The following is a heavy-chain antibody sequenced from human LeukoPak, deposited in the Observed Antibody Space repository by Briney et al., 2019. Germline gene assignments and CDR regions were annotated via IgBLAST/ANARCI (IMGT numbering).Heavy chain of an antibody. CDR2: ISGSGGST. V-gene: IGHV3-23*01. D-gene: IGHD6-6*01. CDR3: AKGGSSSSQGY. J-gene: IGHJ4*02. CDR1: GFTFSSYA. Sequence: GGSLRLSCAASGFTFSSYAMSWVRQAPGKGLEWVSAISGSGGSTYYADSVKGRFTISRVNSKNTLYLQMNSLRAEDTAVYYCAKGGSSSSQGYWGQGTLVTVSS.